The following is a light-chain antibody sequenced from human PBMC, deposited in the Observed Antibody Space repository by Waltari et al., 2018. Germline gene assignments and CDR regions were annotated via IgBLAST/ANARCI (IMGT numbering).Light chain of an antibody. Sequence: QSVLTQQPSASWTPGQRVTSSCSGSSSYIGRNYVYWYQQLPGTAPKLLIYRKNKRPSGVPDRFSGFKSGTSAFLAISGLRPEDEADYYCAAWDDSVSGLFGGGTKLTVL. CDR1: SSYIGRNY. V-gene: IGLV1-47*01. CDR3: AAWDDSVSGL. CDR2: RKN. J-gene: IGLJ2*01.